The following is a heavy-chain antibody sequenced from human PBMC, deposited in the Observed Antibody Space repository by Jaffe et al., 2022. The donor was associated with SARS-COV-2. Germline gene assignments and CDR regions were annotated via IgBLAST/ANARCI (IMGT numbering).Heavy chain of an antibody. CDR3: ARGSVFNNHQGMDV. Sequence: QAQLVQSGAEVKKPGASVKVSCKTSGYTFINYAMHWVRQAPGQRLEWMGWINVVNAKTKYSQKFQGRVTITRDTSASTAHMELSSLRSEDTAVYYCARGSVFNNHQGMDVWGQGTTVTVSS. J-gene: IGHJ6*02. CDR1: GYTFINYA. CDR2: INVVNAKT. D-gene: IGHD1-20*01. V-gene: IGHV1-3*01.